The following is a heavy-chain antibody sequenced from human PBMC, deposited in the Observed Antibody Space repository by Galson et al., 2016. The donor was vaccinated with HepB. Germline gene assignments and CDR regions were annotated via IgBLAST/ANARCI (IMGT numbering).Heavy chain of an antibody. CDR3: ARGLNEIHLWLTHYYYDLDV. J-gene: IGHJ6*01. CDR1: GGTFSSYA. Sequence: SVKVSCKASGGTFSSYAISWVRQAPGQRLEWMGGIIPFFGAANYAQEFQGRVTITADESTSTAYMELSSLRSEGTAVYYCARGLNEIHLWLTHYYYDLDVWGQGTTVIVSS. CDR2: IIPFFGAA. D-gene: IGHD5-18*01. V-gene: IGHV1-69*13.